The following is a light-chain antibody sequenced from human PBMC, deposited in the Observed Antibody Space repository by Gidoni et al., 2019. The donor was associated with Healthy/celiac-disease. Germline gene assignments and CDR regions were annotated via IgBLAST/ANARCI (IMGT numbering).Light chain of an antibody. J-gene: IGLJ3*02. CDR3: NSRDSSGNHWV. CDR1: SLRSYY. V-gene: IGLV3-19*01. CDR2: GKN. Sequence: SSELTQDPAFSVALGQTVRITCQGDSLRSYYASWYQQQPGQAPVLVIYGKNNRPSGIPDRFSGSSSGNTASLTITGAQAEDEADYYCNSRDSSGNHWVFGGGTKLTVL.